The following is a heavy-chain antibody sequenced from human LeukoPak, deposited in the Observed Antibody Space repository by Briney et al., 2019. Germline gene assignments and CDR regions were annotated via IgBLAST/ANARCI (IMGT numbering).Heavy chain of an antibody. CDR3: AVNYYGSGSYQPSITTV. CDR1: GGSISSSNW. Sequence: SETLSLTCAVSGGSISSSNWWSWVRQPPGKGLEWIGEIYHSGSTNYNPSLKSRVTISVDKSKNQFSLKLSSVTAADTAVYYCAVNYYGSGSYQPSITTVWGQGTMATVSS. CDR2: IYHSGST. J-gene: IGHJ3*01. V-gene: IGHV4-4*02. D-gene: IGHD3-10*01.